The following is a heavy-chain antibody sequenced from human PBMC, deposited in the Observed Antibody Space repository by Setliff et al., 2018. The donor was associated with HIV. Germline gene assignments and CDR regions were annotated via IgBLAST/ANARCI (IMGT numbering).Heavy chain of an antibody. CDR2: LYSRGST. CDR1: GGSIDHYY. D-gene: IGHD1-26*01. Sequence: PSQTLSLTCTVSGGSIDHYYWSWIRQPAGKGPEWIGRLYSRGSTTYNPSLRSRATMSADTSKNLFSLKLRSVTAADTAVYYCAKSPVGANGWFDSWGQGVLVTVSS. J-gene: IGHJ5*01. CDR3: AKSPVGANGWFDS. V-gene: IGHV4-4*07.